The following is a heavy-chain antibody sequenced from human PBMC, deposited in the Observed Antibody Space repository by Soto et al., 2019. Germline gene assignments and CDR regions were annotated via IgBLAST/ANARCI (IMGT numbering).Heavy chain of an antibody. V-gene: IGHV3-21*01. CDR2: ISSSSSYI. D-gene: IGHD4-17*01. CDR3: ARDPITVTTCFDY. CDR1: GFTFSSYS. Sequence: GGSLRLSCAASGFTFSSYSMNWVRQAPGKGLEWVSSISSSSSYIYYADSVKGRFTISRDNAKNSLYLQMNSLRAEDTAVYYCARDPITVTTCFDYWGQGTLVTVSS. J-gene: IGHJ4*02.